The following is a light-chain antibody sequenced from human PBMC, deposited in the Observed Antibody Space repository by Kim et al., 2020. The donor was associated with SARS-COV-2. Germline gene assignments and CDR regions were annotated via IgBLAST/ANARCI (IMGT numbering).Light chain of an antibody. J-gene: IGLJ1*01. CDR1: KLGNRY. Sequence: SVSPGQTATITCSGDKLGNRYACWFQQRPGQSPVLVIYQDSKRPSGIPERFSGSNSGNTATLTISGTQALDEADYYCQAWDSSTGVFGTGTKVTVL. CDR3: QAWDSSTGV. CDR2: QDS. V-gene: IGLV3-1*01.